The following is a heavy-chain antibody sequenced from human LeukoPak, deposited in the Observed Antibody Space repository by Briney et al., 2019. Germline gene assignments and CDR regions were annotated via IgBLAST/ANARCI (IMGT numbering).Heavy chain of an antibody. CDR2: IRYDGSNK. CDR3: AKQGYDILTGYYWYYFDY. V-gene: IGHV3-30*02. J-gene: IGHJ4*02. D-gene: IGHD3-9*01. Sequence: PGGSLRLSCAASGFTFSSYGMHWVRRAPGKGLEWVAFIRYDGSNKYYADSVKGRFTISRDNSKNTLYLQMNSLRAEDTAVYYCAKQGYDILTGYYWYYFDYWGQGTLVTVSS. CDR1: GFTFSSYG.